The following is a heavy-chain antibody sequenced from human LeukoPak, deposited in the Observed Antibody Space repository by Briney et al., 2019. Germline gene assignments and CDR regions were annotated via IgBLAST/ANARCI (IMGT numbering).Heavy chain of an antibody. CDR3: ARGPGIAAAGKKYYFAY. V-gene: IGHV3-48*03. D-gene: IGHD6-13*01. CDR1: GFTFSSYE. Sequence: QPGGSLRLSCAASGFTFSSYEMNWVRQAPGKELEWVSYISSSGSSIYYAGSVKGRFTISRDNAKNSLYLQMNSLRAEDTAVYYCARGPGIAAAGKKYYFAYWGQGTLVTVSS. CDR2: ISSSGSSI. J-gene: IGHJ4*02.